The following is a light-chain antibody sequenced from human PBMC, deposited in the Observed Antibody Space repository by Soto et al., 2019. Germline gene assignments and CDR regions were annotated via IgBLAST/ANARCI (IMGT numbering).Light chain of an antibody. Sequence: DIQMTQSPSSLSASVGDRVTITCRASQRISNYLNWYQQKPGEAPKLLIYAASSLQSGVPSRFSGSGSGTDFTLTISSLQPEDCATYYCQQSSTALITFGQGTRLEIK. CDR3: QQSSTALIT. V-gene: IGKV1-39*01. J-gene: IGKJ5*01. CDR2: AAS. CDR1: QRISNY.